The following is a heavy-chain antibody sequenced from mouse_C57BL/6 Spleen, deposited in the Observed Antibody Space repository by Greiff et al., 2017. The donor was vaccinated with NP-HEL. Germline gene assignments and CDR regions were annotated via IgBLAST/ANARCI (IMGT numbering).Heavy chain of an antibody. D-gene: IGHD1-1*01. CDR3: ARQDYYYGSSYRRGYFDV. CDR1: GYTFTSYW. Sequence: VQLQQPGAELVRPGTSVKLSCKASGYTFTSYWMHWVKQRPGQGLEWIGVIDPSDSYTNYNQKFKGKATLTVDTSSSTAYMQLSSLTSEDSAVYYCARQDYYYGSSYRRGYFDVWGTGTTVTVSS. J-gene: IGHJ1*03. V-gene: IGHV1-59*01. CDR2: IDPSDSYT.